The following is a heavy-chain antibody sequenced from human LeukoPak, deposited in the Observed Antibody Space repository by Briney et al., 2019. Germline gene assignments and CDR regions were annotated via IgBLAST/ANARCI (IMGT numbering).Heavy chain of an antibody. CDR3: ARDASIAEDPPDY. CDR2: IKQDGSEK. Sequence: PGGSLRLSCAASGFTFSSYWMSWVRQAPGKGLEWVANIKQDGSEKYYVDSVKGRFTISRDNAKNSLYLQMNSLRAEDTAVYYCARDASIAEDPPDYWGQGTLVTVSS. V-gene: IGHV3-7*01. D-gene: IGHD6-6*01. CDR1: GFTFSSYW. J-gene: IGHJ4*02.